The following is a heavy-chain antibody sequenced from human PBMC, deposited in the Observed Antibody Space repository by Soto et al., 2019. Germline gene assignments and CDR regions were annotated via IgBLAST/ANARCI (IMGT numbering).Heavy chain of an antibody. D-gene: IGHD1-26*01. J-gene: IGHJ5*02. Sequence: PGESLKISCKGSGYSFTTYWIGWVRQMRGKGLEWMGIIYPGASDTRYSPSFQGQVTISADKSISTAYLKWSSLKASDTARYYCPRHGSRYSRPVFPHERNNWFHLWGQGTQVTLAS. CDR2: IYPGASDT. V-gene: IGHV5-51*01. CDR3: PRHGSRYSRPVFPHERNNWFHL. CDR1: GYSFTTYW.